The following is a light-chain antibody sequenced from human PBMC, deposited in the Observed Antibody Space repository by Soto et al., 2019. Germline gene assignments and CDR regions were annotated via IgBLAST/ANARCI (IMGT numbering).Light chain of an antibody. CDR2: GNI. CDR3: QSYDSTLTVV. V-gene: IGLV1-40*01. CDR1: RSDIGAGYD. J-gene: IGLJ2*01. Sequence: QSALTQPASVSGAPGQRVTISCTGSRSDIGAGYDVPWYQQHPGTAPKLLIYGNINRPSGVPDRFSGSKSGTSASLAITGLQADDEADYYCQSYDSTLTVVFGGGTKLTVL.